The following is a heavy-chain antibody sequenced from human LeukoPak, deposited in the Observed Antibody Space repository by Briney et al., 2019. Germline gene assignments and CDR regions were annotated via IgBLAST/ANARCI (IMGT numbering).Heavy chain of an antibody. CDR3: AREGQYSGSYSGAFDI. CDR1: GGSVSDYY. CDR2: IYYSGST. Sequence: SETLSLTCTVSGGSVSDYYWSWIRQPPGKGLEWIGYIYYSGSTNYNPSLKSRVTISVDTSKNQFSLKLSSVTAADTAVYYCAREGQYSGSYSGAFDIWGQGTMVTVSS. D-gene: IGHD1-26*01. V-gene: IGHV4-59*02. J-gene: IGHJ3*02.